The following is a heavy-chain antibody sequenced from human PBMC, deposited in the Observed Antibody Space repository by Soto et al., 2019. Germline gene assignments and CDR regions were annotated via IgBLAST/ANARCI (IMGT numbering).Heavy chain of an antibody. V-gene: IGHV4-39*02. J-gene: IGHJ4*02. CDR3: AREMIVVVTFDY. CDR1: GGSISSSSYY. Sequence: SETLSLTCTVSGGSISSSSYYWGWIRQPPGKGLEWIGSIYYSGSTYYNPSLKSRVTISVDTSKNQFSLKLSSVTAADTAVYYCAREMIVVVTFDYWGQGTLVTVSS. D-gene: IGHD3-22*01. CDR2: IYYSGST.